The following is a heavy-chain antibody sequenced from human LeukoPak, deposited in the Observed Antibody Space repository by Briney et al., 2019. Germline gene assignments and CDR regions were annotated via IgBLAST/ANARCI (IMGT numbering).Heavy chain of an antibody. V-gene: IGHV1-18*01. J-gene: IGHJ4*02. Sequence: ASVKVSCKASGYTFSSYGITWVRQAPGQGLQRMGWISGYDGNRKYAQKFQGRVTMTTDTSTNTAYMELRSLRSDDTAVYYCARRWGSYSDYWGQGTLVTVSS. CDR1: GYTFSSYG. D-gene: IGHD3-16*01. CDR3: ARRWGSYSDY. CDR2: ISGYDGNR.